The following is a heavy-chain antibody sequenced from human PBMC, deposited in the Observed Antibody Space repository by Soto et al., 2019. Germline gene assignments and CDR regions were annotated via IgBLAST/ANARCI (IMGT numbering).Heavy chain of an antibody. CDR2: IYYTGST. D-gene: IGHD3-16*01. CDR1: GGSIISGAEY. V-gene: IGHV4-31*03. CDR3: ARATNDWGVSSPTGWFDP. Sequence: KLSLTCTVSGGSIISGAEYWSWIRQRPGAGLEWIGHIYYTGSTYYNPSLESRATISVDTSKKQFSLKLNSVTVADPAVYHCARATNDWGVSSPTGWFDPWGQGTRVTVSS. J-gene: IGHJ5*02.